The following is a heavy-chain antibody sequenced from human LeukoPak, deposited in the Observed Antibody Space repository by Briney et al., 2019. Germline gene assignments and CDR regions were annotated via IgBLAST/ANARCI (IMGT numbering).Heavy chain of an antibody. CDR3: ARDRGGVWFGELSGYFDY. CDR2: IYTSGST. Sequence: PSETLSLTCTVSGGSISSYYWSWIRQPAGKGLEWIGHIYTSGSTNYNPSLKSRVTMSVDTSKNQLSLKLSSVTAADTAGYYCARDRGGVWFGELSGYFDYWGQGTLVTVSS. V-gene: IGHV4-4*07. J-gene: IGHJ4*02. D-gene: IGHD3-10*01. CDR1: GGSISSYY.